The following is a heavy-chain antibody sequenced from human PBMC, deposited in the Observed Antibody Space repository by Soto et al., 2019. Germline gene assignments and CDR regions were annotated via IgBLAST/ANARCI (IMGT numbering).Heavy chain of an antibody. D-gene: IGHD4-17*01. CDR1: GGSFSGYY. J-gene: IGHJ4*02. CDR2: INHSGST. Sequence: SETLSLTCAVYGGSFSGYYWSWIRQPPGKGLEWIGEINHSGSTNYNPSLKSRVTISVDTSKNQFSLKLSSVTAADTAVYYCARVRWVGSDYWGQGTLVTVSS. CDR3: ARVRWVGSDY. V-gene: IGHV4-34*01.